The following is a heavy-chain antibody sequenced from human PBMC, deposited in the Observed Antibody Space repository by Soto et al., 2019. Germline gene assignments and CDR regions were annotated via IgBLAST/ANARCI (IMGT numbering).Heavy chain of an antibody. CDR2: IFPRDSAT. J-gene: IGHJ4*02. CDR3: ARLGSLLQPIDY. Sequence: GESLNISCQASGYTFTNYSIAWVRHMRGRGLDWVGLIFPRDSATRYNCSLAAHVTISTYTSMATAYLHWPRLKASDTPTHYCARLGSLLQPIDYWGQGTPVTVSS. CDR1: GYTFTNYS. V-gene: IGHV5-51*01. D-gene: IGHD4-4*01.